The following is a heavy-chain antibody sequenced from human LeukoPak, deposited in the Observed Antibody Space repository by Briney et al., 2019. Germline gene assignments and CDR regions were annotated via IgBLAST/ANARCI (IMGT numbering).Heavy chain of an antibody. V-gene: IGHV1-46*01. CDR1: GYTFTSYY. CDR3: ARGGYCSGGSCYLEEAEGWFDP. Sequence: ASVTVSCKASGYTFTSYYMHWVRQAPGQGLEWMGIINPSGGSTSYAQKFQGRVTMTRDTSTSTVYMELSSLRSEDTAVYYCARGGYCSGGSCYLEEAEGWFDPWGQGTLVTVSS. D-gene: IGHD2-15*01. J-gene: IGHJ5*02. CDR2: INPSGGST.